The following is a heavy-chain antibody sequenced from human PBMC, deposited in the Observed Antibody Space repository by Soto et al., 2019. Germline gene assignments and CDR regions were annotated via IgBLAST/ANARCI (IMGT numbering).Heavy chain of an antibody. V-gene: IGHV1-2*02. CDR1: GSPFTGYY. CDR3: ARDQALDY. Sequence: ASMNFSCNASGSPFTGYYMHWVRQAPGQGLEWMGWINPNSGGTNYAQKFQGRVTMTRDTSISTAYMELSRLRSDDTAVYYCARDQALDYWGQGTLVTVSS. J-gene: IGHJ4*02. CDR2: INPNSGGT.